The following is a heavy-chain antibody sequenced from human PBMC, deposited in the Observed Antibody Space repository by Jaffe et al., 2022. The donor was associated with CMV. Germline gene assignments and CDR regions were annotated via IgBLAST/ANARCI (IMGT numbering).Heavy chain of an antibody. V-gene: IGHV3-48*03. CDR3: ARLRGYSGYPQDPNDAFDI. CDR1: GFTFSSYE. J-gene: IGHJ3*02. D-gene: IGHD5-12*01. Sequence: EVQLVESGGGLVQPGGSLRLSCAASGFTFSSYEMNWVRQAPGKGLEWVSYISSSGSTIYYADSVKGRFTISRDNAKNSLYLQMNSLRAEDTAVYYCARLRGYSGYPQDPNDAFDIWGQGTMVTVSS. CDR2: ISSSGSTI.